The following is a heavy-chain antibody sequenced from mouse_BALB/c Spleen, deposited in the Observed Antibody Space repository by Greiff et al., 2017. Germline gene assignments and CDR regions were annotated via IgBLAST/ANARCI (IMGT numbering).Heavy chain of an antibody. V-gene: IGHV6-6*02. J-gene: IGHJ1*01. Sequence: EVKVVESGGGLVQPGGSMKLSCVASGFTFSNYWMNWVRQSPEKGLEWVAEIRLKSNNYATHYAESVKGRFTISRDDSKSSVYLQMNNLRAEDTGIYYCTSSPYWYFDVWGAGTTVTVSS. CDR2: IRLKSNNYAT. CDR3: TSSPYWYFDV. CDR1: GFTFSNYW.